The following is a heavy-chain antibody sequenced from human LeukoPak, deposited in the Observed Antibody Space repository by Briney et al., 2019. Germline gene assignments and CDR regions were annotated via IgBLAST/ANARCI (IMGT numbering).Heavy chain of an antibody. CDR2: IYSGGTT. CDR1: GGSISSDSYY. V-gene: IGHV4-39*01. D-gene: IGHD2-15*01. CDR3: ARHSRNCSGGYCYLYY. Sequence: SETLSLTCAVSGGSISSDSYYWGWIRQPPGKGLEWIGSIYSGGTTYYNPSLKSRVTISVDTSKNQFSLKLTSVTDADAAAYYCARHSRNCSGGYCYLYYWGQGTLVTVSS. J-gene: IGHJ4*02.